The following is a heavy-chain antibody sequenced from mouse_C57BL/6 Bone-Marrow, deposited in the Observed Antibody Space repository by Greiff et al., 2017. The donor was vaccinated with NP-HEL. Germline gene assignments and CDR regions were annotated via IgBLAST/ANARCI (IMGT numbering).Heavy chain of an antibody. V-gene: IGHV5-4*01. CDR2: ISDGGSYT. CDR3: ARDRTYYGSSHWYFDV. CDR1: GFTFSSYA. J-gene: IGHJ1*03. D-gene: IGHD1-1*01. Sequence: DVMLVESGGGLVKPGGSLKLSCAASGFTFSSYAMSWVRQTPEKRLEWVATISDGGSYTYYPDNVKGRFTISRDNAKNNLYLQMSHLKSEDTAMYYCARDRTYYGSSHWYFDVWGTGTTVTVSS.